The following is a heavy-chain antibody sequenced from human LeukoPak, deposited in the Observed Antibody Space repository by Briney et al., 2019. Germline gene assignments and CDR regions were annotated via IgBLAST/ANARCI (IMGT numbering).Heavy chain of an antibody. D-gene: IGHD4-23*01. CDR2: IYYSGSA. CDR3: AGRYGGNPHHNCDFDL. J-gene: IGHJ2*01. CDR1: GGSISSYY. Sequence: TSETLSLTCTVSGGSISSYYWSWIRQPPGKGLEWIGYIYYSGSANYNPSLKSRVTISVDTSKNQFSLKLSSVTAADTAVYYCAGRYGGNPHHNCDFDLWGRGTLVTVSS. V-gene: IGHV4-59*08.